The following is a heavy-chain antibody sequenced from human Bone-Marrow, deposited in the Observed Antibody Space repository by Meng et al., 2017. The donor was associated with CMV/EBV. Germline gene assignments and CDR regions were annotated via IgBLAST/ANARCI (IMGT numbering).Heavy chain of an antibody. V-gene: IGHV1-69*05. Sequence: SVKVSCKASGGTFSSYAISWVRQAPGQGLEWMGGIIPIFGTANYAQKFQGRVTITTDESTSTAYMELSSLRSEDTAVYYWASTAPGYYDSSFDIWGQGTMVTVSS. J-gene: IGHJ3*02. CDR3: ASTAPGYYDSSFDI. CDR2: IIPIFGTA. CDR1: GGTFSSYA. D-gene: IGHD3-22*01.